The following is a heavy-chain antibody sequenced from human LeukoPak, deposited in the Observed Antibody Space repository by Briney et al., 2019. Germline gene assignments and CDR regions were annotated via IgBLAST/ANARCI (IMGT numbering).Heavy chain of an antibody. V-gene: IGHV3-48*01. CDR2: ISSSSSTI. CDR1: GFTFSSYS. D-gene: IGHD2-21*02. CDR3: ASASYGVVTAELDY. J-gene: IGHJ4*02. Sequence: PGGSLRLSCAASGFTFSSYSMNWVHQAPGKGLEWVSYISSSSSTIYYADSVKGRFTISRDNAKNSLYLQMNSLRAEDTAVYYCASASYGVVTAELDYWGQGTLVTVSS.